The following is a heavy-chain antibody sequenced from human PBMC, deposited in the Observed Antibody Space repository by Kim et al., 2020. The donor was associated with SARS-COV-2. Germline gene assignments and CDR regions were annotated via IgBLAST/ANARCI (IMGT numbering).Heavy chain of an antibody. J-gene: IGHJ6*02. CDR3: ARGPIHYYGMDV. Sequence: NYNPSLKSRVTISVDTSKNQFSLKLSSVTAADTAVYYCARGPIHYYGMDVWGQGTTVTVSS. V-gene: IGHV4-59*09.